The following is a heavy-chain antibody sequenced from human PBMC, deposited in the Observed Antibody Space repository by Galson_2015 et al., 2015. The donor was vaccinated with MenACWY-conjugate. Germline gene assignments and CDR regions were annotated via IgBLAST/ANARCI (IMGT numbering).Heavy chain of an antibody. CDR2: IIPIFGTA. V-gene: IGHV1-69*13. J-gene: IGHJ3*02. D-gene: IGHD3-22*01. CDR3: ARDSPMIVVVTPGAFDI. Sequence: SVKVSCKASGGTFSSYAISWVRQAPGQGLEWMGGIIPIFGTANYAQKFQGRVTITADESTSTAYMELSSLRSEDTAVYYCARDSPMIVVVTPGAFDIWGQGTMVTVS. CDR1: GGTFSSYA.